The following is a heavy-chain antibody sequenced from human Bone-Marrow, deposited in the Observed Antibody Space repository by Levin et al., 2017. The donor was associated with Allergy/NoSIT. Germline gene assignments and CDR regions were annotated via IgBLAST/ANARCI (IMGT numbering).Heavy chain of an antibody. CDR3: ATTSGTTVALGD. D-gene: IGHD1-1*01. J-gene: IGHJ4*02. Sequence: KVSCKASGYSFTNHWIGWVRQMPGKGLEWMGIIYPDDSDTRYSPSFQGQVTISVDKSISTAYLQWSSLKASDTAMYYCATTSGTTVALGDWGQGTLVTVSS. V-gene: IGHV5-51*01. CDR1: GYSFTNHW. CDR2: IYPDDSDT.